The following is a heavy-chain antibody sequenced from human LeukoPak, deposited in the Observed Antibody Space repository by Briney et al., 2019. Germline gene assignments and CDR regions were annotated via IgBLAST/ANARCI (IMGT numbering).Heavy chain of an antibody. CDR3: ARLTAMYVEA. D-gene: IGHD5-18*01. Sequence: GESLKISCKGSGYSFTSYRTSWVRQMPGKGLEWMGRIDPSDSYTNYSPSFQGHVTISADKSISTAYLQWSSLKASDTAMYYCARLTAMYVEAWGQGTLVTVSS. CDR1: GYSFTSYR. CDR2: IDPSDSYT. J-gene: IGHJ4*02. V-gene: IGHV5-10-1*01.